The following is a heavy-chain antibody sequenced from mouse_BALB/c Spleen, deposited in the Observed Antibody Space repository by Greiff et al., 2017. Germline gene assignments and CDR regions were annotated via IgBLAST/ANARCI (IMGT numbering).Heavy chain of an antibody. CDR3: ARENYENYAMDY. CDR2: ISYSGIT. J-gene: IGHJ4*01. D-gene: IGHD1-1*01. Sequence: EVQLQESGPGLVKPSQSLSLTCTVTGYSITSDYAWNWIWQFPGNKLEWMGYISYSGITSYNPSLKSRISITRDTSKNQFFLQLNSVTTEDTATYYCARENYENYAMDYWGQGTSVTVSS. V-gene: IGHV3-2*02. CDR1: GYSITSDYA.